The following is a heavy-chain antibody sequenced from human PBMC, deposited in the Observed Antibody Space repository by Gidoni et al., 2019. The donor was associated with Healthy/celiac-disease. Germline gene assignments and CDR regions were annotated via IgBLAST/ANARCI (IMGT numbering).Heavy chain of an antibody. CDR2: INPNSGGT. V-gene: IGHV1-2*02. D-gene: IGHD2-15*01. J-gene: IGHJ4*02. Sequence: QVQLVQSGAEVKKPGASVKVSCKASGYTFTGYYMHWVRQAPGQGLEWMGWINPNSGGTNYAQKFQGRVTMTRDTSISTAYMELSRLRSDDTAVYYCAHSPLGYCSGGSCYFDYWGQGTLVTVSS. CDR3: AHSPLGYCSGGSCYFDY. CDR1: GYTFTGYY.